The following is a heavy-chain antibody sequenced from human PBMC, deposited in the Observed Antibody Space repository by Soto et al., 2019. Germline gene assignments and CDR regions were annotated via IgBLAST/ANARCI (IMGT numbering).Heavy chain of an antibody. CDR2: IYPGDSDT. CDR1: GYSFTSYG. V-gene: IGHV5-51*01. D-gene: IGHD6-13*01. J-gene: IGHJ6*02. Sequence: GESLKVSCKGSGYSFTSYGSGWVRQMPGKGLEWMGIIYPGDSDTRYSPSFQGQVTISADKSISTAYLQWSSLKASDTAIYYCARTAAAGKYYYGVDVWGQGTTVTVSS. CDR3: ARTAAAGKYYYGVDV.